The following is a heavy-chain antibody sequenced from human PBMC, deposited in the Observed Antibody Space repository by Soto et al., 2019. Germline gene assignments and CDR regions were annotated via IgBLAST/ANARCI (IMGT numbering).Heavy chain of an antibody. CDR3: ARGSIRRFLDY. D-gene: IGHD3-3*02. CDR2: IIPMFGAA. J-gene: IGHJ4*02. CDR1: GGTFNSHS. V-gene: IGHV1-69*13. Sequence: SVKVSCKAPGGTFNSHSVSWVRQAPGQGLEWMGGIIPMFGAANYALNFQGRVTITADEPTGTAYMELSSLRSEDTAVYYCARGSIRRFLDYWGLGTLVTAPQ.